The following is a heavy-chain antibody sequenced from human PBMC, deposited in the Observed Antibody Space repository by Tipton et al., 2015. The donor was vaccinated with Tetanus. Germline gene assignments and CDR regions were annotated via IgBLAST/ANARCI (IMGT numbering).Heavy chain of an antibody. CDR1: GGSISSSSYY. V-gene: IGHV4-39*07. CDR3: ARGGTIFGVATPFDF. D-gene: IGHD3-3*01. CDR2: INHSGST. J-gene: IGHJ4*02. Sequence: TLSLTCTVSGGSISSSSYYWGWIRQPPGKGLEWIGEINHSGSTNYNPSLKSRVTISVDTAKNQFSLKLSSVTAADTAVYYCARGGTIFGVATPFDFWCQGSLVTVSS.